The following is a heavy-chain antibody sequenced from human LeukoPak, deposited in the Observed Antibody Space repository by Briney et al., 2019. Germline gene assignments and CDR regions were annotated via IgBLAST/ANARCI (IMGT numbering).Heavy chain of an antibody. Sequence: GGSLRLSCAASGFTFSSYSMNWVRQAPGKGLEWVSSITTSSSYIHYADSVKGRLTISRDNAKNSLYLQMNSLRAEDTAVYYCARVLLGGSGSYLDAFDIWGQGTMVTVSS. CDR2: ITTSSSYI. V-gene: IGHV3-21*01. CDR1: GFTFSSYS. CDR3: ARVLLGGSGSYLDAFDI. D-gene: IGHD3-10*01. J-gene: IGHJ3*02.